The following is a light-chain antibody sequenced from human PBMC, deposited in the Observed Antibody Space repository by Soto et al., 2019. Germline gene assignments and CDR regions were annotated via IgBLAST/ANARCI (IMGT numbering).Light chain of an antibody. CDR2: DAS. V-gene: IGKV1-5*01. CDR1: QSISTW. Sequence: DIQMTQSPSTLSASVGDRVTTTCRASQSISTWLAWYQQKPGKAPKLLIFDASNLESGVPSRFSGGGSGTEFTLTISSLQPDDFATYFCQQYNDYWTFGQGTKVDIK. J-gene: IGKJ1*01. CDR3: QQYNDYWT.